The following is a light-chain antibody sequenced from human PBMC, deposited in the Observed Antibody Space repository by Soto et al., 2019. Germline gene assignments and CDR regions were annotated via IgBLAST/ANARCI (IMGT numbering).Light chain of an antibody. CDR1: QGVSSY. CDR3: QKYDNAPLT. Sequence: DIQMTQSPSSLSASVGDRVTISCRASQGVSSYLAWFQQKPGKVPKLLIYAASTLQSGVPSRFSGSGSGTDFTLTISSLQPDDVATYYCQKYDNAPLTFGGGTKVETK. J-gene: IGKJ4*01. CDR2: AAS. V-gene: IGKV1-27*01.